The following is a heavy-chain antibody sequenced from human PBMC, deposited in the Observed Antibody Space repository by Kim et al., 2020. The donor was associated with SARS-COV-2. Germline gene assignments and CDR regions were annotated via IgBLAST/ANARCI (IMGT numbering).Heavy chain of an antibody. CDR2: IRSKANGGTT. Sequence: GGSLRLSCTASGFTFGDYAMRWVRQAPGKGLEWVGFIRSKANGGTTEYAASVKGRFTISRDDSKSIAYLQMNSLKTEDTAVYYCTRDIRFLEWLGYYYYYYYMGAWGKETTGTVSS. D-gene: IGHD3-3*01. CDR3: TRDIRFLEWLGYYYYYYYMGA. CDR1: GFTFGDYA. V-gene: IGHV3-49*04. J-gene: IGHJ6*03.